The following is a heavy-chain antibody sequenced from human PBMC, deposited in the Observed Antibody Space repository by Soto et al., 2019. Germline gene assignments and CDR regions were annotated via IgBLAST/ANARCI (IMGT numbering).Heavy chain of an antibody. CDR1: GGSISSYD. D-gene: IGHD4-17*01. Sequence: SETLSLTCTVSGGSISSYDWSWIRQPPGKGLEWIGYIYYSGSTNYNPSLKSRVTISVDTSKNQFSLKLSSVTAADTAVYYCARVAVTRAGYYYMDVWGKGTTVTVSS. J-gene: IGHJ6*03. CDR2: IYYSGST. CDR3: ARVAVTRAGYYYMDV. V-gene: IGHV4-59*01.